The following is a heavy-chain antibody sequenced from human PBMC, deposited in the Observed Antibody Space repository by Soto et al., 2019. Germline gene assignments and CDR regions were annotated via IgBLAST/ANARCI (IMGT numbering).Heavy chain of an antibody. CDR1: GFTFSSFG. J-gene: IGHJ6*02. Sequence: QVQLVESGGGVVQPGRSLRLSCAASGFTFSSFGMHWVRQAPGKGLECVAFISFDGSNQYYVDSVRCRFIISRDNSKNTLSLQMNNLKAEDTAVYYCAKDTSKYSNNWPAYYGLDVWGQGTTVTVSS. CDR3: AKDTSKYSNNWPAYYGLDV. V-gene: IGHV3-30*18. D-gene: IGHD6-13*01. CDR2: ISFDGSNQ.